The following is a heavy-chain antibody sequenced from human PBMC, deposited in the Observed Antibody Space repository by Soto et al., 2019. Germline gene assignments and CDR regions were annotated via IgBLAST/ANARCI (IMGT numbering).Heavy chain of an antibody. CDR1: GFTFGNYG. Sequence: PGGSLRLSCGTSGFTFGNYGMGWVRQAPGKGLYWVSGISSTGRRTYYADSVKGRFTISRDNSKNTLYLQMDSLRADDTAVYYCAKMTSGSYGRNYGMDVWGQGTTVTVSS. J-gene: IGHJ6*02. V-gene: IGHV3-23*01. CDR2: ISSTGRRT. D-gene: IGHD5-18*01. CDR3: AKMTSGSYGRNYGMDV.